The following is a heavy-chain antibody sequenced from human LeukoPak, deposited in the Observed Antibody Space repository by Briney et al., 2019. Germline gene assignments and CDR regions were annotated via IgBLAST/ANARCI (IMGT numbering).Heavy chain of an antibody. V-gene: IGHV3-30*02. J-gene: IGHJ4*02. Sequence: GGSLRLSCAASGSTFNNSDMHWVRQAPGKGLEWVAFIWYDGSNKYYTDSVKGRFTVSRDNSKNTVYLQMNTLRFEDTAMYYCAKDGGSYSLDYWGLGTLVTVSS. CDR2: IWYDGSNK. D-gene: IGHD1-26*01. CDR3: AKDGGSYSLDY. CDR1: GSTFNNSD.